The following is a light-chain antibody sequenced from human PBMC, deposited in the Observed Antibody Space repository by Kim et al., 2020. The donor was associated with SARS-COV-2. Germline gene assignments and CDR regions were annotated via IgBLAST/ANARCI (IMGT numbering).Light chain of an antibody. Sequence: SASVGDRVTITCRASQTIDRHLSWYQQKPGKAPSLLLYKTSTLQSGVPSRFSGSGSGRDYILTIRDLQPDDFATYFCQQSFSTPQTFGQGTKVEI. CDR3: QQSFSTPQT. CDR1: QTIDRH. J-gene: IGKJ1*01. V-gene: IGKV1-39*01. CDR2: KTS.